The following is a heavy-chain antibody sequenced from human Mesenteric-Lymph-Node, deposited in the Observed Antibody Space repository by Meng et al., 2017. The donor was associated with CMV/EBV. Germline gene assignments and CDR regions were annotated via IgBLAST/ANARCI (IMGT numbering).Heavy chain of an antibody. J-gene: IGHJ3*02. D-gene: IGHD2-2*01. CDR3: AKDKEYQGLYGDAFDI. V-gene: IGHV3-30*02. Sequence: GESLKISCAASGFTFGSYAMHWVRQAPGKGLEWAAYISFDGSNKYYADSVKGRPTISRDNSKNTQFLQMNSLRTEDTAVYYCAKDKEYQGLYGDAFDIWGQGTMVTVSS. CDR1: GFTFGSYA. CDR2: ISFDGSNK.